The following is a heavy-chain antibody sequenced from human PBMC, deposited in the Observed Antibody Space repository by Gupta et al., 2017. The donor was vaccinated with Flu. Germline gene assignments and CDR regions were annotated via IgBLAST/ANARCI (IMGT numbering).Heavy chain of an antibody. CDR2: IWHDGSNK. D-gene: IGHD3-10*01. CDR1: GFPFNTYA. J-gene: IGHJ4*02. V-gene: IGHV3-33*01. CDR3: ARDYSTDYYQDY. Sequence: QVQLVESGGGVVQPGRSLRLSCAAAGFPFNTYAMHWVRQAPGKGLEWVALIWHDGSNKYYADSVKGRFTVSRDNSKNTLYLQINSLRVEDTAVYYCARDYSTDYYQDYWGQGTLVTVSS.